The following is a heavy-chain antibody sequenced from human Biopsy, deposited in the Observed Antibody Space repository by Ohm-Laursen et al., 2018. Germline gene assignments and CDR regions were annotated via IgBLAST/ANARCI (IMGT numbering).Heavy chain of an antibody. CDR2: IYTSGST. V-gene: IGHV4-4*07. D-gene: IGHD2/OR15-2a*01. CDR1: GGSISSYY. J-gene: IGHJ4*02. Sequence: SETLSLTWIVSGGSISSYYWNWIRQPAGKGLEWIGRIYTSGSTNFNPSLKSRVTMSIDTSKNQFSLRLNSVTAADTAVYYCARGMRTTGWPYFDYWGQGILVTVSS. CDR3: ARGMRTTGWPYFDY.